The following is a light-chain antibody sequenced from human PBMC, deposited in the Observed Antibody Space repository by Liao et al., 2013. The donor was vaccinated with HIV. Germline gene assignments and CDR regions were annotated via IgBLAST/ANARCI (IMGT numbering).Light chain of an antibody. CDR2: QDT. CDR1: KLGDKY. J-gene: IGLJ2*01. V-gene: IGLV3-1*01. Sequence: SYELTQPPSVSVSPGQTASITCSGDKLGDKYACWYQQKPGQSPVLVIYQDTNRPSGIPERFSGSKSGNTATLTISGTQAMDEADYYCQAWASSTVVFGGGTKLTVL. CDR3: QAWASSTVV.